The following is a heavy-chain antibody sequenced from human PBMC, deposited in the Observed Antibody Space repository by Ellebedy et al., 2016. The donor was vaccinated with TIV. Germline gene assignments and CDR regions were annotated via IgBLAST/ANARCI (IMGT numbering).Heavy chain of an antibody. J-gene: IGHJ2*01. Sequence: SETLSLTXSVSGGSFSSYYWSWNRQAAGKGLEWIGRTLTGGSTTYHPSLKNRVTMSADASTTQPSLSLSSVTAEDTAVYFCARLRQSRDRSHWYFDLWGRGTLVTVSS. D-gene: IGHD1-14*01. CDR1: GGSFSSYY. CDR2: TLTGGST. V-gene: IGHV4-4*07. CDR3: ARLRQSRDRSHWYFDL.